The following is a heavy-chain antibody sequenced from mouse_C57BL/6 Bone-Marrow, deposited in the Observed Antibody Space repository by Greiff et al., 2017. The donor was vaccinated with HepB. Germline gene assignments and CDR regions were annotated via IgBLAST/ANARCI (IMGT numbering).Heavy chain of an antibody. V-gene: IGHV3-1*01. CDR2: ISYSGST. CDR1: GYSITSGYD. Sequence: EVQRVESGPGMVKPSQSLSLTCTVTGYSITSGYDWHWIRHFPGNKLEWMGYISYSGSTNYNPSLKSRISITHDTSKNHFFLKLNSVTTEDTATYYCARDGNGDWFAYWGQGTLVTVSA. J-gene: IGHJ3*01. CDR3: ARDGNGDWFAY. D-gene: IGHD2-1*01.